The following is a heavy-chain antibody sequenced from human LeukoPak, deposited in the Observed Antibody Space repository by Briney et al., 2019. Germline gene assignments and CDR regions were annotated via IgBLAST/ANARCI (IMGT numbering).Heavy chain of an antibody. CDR3: AKDHSRITIFGVVIFDY. CDR2: IFPSGGEI. J-gene: IGHJ4*02. CDR1: GFTFSTFA. V-gene: IGHV3-23*01. D-gene: IGHD3-3*01. Sequence: PGGSLRLSCAASGFTFSTFAMVWVRQPPGKGLEWVSSIFPSGGEIHYADSVRGRFTISRDNSKSTLSLQMNSLRAEDTAVYYCAKDHSRITIFGVVIFDYWGQGTLVTVSS.